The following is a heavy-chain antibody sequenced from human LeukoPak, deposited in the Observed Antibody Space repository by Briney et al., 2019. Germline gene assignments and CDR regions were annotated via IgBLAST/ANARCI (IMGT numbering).Heavy chain of an antibody. CDR3: ATPPLRGLVKGGYYFDD. CDR1: GYTLTDLS. CDR2: FDPEDGGT. J-gene: IGHJ4*02. D-gene: IGHD6-19*01. Sequence: ASVKLSFKVSGYTLTDLSMHWVRQAPGQGLEWMGGFDPEDGGTIYEQKFPARVTMAEDTSTDTAYMELSSLRSEDTSVYYCATPPLRGLVKGGYYFDDWGQGTQVTVSS. V-gene: IGHV1-24*01.